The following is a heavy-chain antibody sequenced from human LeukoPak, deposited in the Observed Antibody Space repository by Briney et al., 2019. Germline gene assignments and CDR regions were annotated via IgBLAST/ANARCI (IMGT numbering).Heavy chain of an antibody. CDR2: MNPNSGNT. CDR1: GYTFTKYD. V-gene: IGHV1-8*01. J-gene: IGHJ3*02. Sequence: ASVKVTCKSSGYTFTKYDISWVRQATGQGLEWMGWMNPNSGNTGYAQKFQGRVTMTRDTSTSTVYMELSSLRSDDTAVYYCARVRDGYNDAYDIWGQGTMVTVPS. D-gene: IGHD5-24*01. CDR3: ARVRDGYNDAYDI.